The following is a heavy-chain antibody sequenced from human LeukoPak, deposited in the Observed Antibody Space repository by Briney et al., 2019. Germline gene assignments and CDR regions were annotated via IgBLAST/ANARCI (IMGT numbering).Heavy chain of an antibody. CDR2: ISSSGSTK. Sequence: PGGSLRLSCAASGFTFNDYYMSWIRQAPGKGLEWVSYISSSGSTKHYADSVKGRFTFSRDNAKNSLYLQMNSLRAEDTAVYYCARDSILGGWYSWYFDLWGRGTLVTVSS. V-gene: IGHV3-11*04. CDR1: GFTFNDYY. D-gene: IGHD6-19*01. CDR3: ARDSILGGWYSWYFDL. J-gene: IGHJ2*01.